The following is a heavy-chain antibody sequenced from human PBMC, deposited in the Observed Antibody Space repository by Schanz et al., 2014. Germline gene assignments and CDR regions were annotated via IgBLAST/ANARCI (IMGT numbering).Heavy chain of an antibody. D-gene: IGHD3-9*01. CDR3: ARDAADFYDILTEEDY. CDR1: GYTFINSG. CDR2: ISVYNHNK. Sequence: QIQLVQSGPEVKKPGATVKVSCKASGYTFINSGISWVRQAPGQGLEWMGWISVYNHNKEYDQKFQGRVTMTTDTSTSTAYMALTDLRSDDTAVYYCARDAADFYDILTEEDYWGQGTLVTVSS. J-gene: IGHJ4*02. V-gene: IGHV1-18*01.